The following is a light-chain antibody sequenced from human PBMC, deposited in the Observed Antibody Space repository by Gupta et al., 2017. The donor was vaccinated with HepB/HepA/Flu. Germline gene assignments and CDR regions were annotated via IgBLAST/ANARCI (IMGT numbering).Light chain of an antibody. CDR1: SSDVGGYNY. Sequence: QSALTQPASGSGSPVQSITISSTGTSSDVGGYNYVSWYQQHTGQAPKLMIYDVSSRTSGVANRFSGSKYGTTAALTNSWLQAEGVADYYCSSYTSSSNNYIFGTGTKVTVL. CDR3: SSYTSSSNNYI. V-gene: IGLV2-14*01. J-gene: IGLJ1*01. CDR2: DVS.